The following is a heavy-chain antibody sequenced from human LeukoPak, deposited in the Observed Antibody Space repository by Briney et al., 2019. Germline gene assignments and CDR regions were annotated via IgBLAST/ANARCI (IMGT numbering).Heavy chain of an antibody. CDR2: INPNSGGT. Sequence: ASVKVSCKASGYTFTGYYMHWVRQAPGQGLEWMGRINPNSGGTNYAQKFQGRVTMTRGTSISTAYMELSRLRSDDTAVYYCARDPKGIAAAEGYWGQGTLVTVSS. V-gene: IGHV1-2*06. CDR3: ARDPKGIAAAEGY. J-gene: IGHJ4*02. CDR1: GYTFTGYY. D-gene: IGHD6-13*01.